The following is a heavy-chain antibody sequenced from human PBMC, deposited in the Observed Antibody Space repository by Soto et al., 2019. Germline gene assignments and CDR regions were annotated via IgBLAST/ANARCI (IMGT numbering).Heavy chain of an antibody. D-gene: IGHD6-13*01. V-gene: IGHV4-39*01. CDR3: ARRRTGTAFRSYYYYGMDV. CDR2: IHYSGST. CDR1: GGSISSNIYY. J-gene: IGHJ6*02. Sequence: SETLSLTCTVSGGSISSNIYYWGWIRQPPGKGLEWIGNIHYSGSTYYDSSLKSRVTISVDTSKNQFSLKLSSVTAADTAVYYCARRRTGTAFRSYYYYGMDVWGQGTTVTVSS.